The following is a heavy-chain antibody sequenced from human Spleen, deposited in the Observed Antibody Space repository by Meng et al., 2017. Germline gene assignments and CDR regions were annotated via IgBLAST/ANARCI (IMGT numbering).Heavy chain of an antibody. D-gene: IGHD4-11*01. CDR3: ARGPTTMAHDFDY. CDR2: INHSGST. J-gene: IGHJ4*02. CDR1: GGSFSDYY. Sequence: HLQQWAAGLLKPSETLSLTCVVSGGSFSDYYWSWSRQPPGKGLEWIGEINHSGSTNYNPSLESRATISVDTSQNNLSLKLSSVTAADSAVYYCARGPTTMAHDFDYWGQGTLVTVSS. V-gene: IGHV4-34*01.